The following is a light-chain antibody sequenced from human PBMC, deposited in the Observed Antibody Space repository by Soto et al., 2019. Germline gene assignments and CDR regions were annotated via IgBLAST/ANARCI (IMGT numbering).Light chain of an antibody. Sequence: IQMTLSLSTLSASVGTRGTITCRASQSVRSWLAWYQQKPWRAPKFLLYDASSLESGVPSRFSGSGSGTEFTLTISSLQPDDFATYYCQQYNSYSPWTFGQGTKVDIK. CDR3: QQYNSYSPWT. CDR2: DAS. CDR1: QSVRSW. V-gene: IGKV1-5*01. J-gene: IGKJ1*01.